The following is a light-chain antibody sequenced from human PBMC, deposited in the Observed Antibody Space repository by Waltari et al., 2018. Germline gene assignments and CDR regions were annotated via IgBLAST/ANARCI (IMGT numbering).Light chain of an antibody. CDR2: SNN. J-gene: IGLJ2*01. Sequence: QSVLTPPPSASGTPGQRVTISCSVSSSNIGTNTVNWYQQLPGTAPKLLIYSNNQQPSGVPDRFSGSKSGTSASLAISGLQSEDEADYYCAAWDDSLNGPLFGGGTKL. CDR1: SSNIGTNT. V-gene: IGLV1-44*01. CDR3: AAWDDSLNGPL.